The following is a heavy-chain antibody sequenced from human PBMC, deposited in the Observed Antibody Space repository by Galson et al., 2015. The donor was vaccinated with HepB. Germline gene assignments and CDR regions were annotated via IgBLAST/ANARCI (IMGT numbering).Heavy chain of an antibody. CDR3: ARAIVFSDGEKYGMDV. CDR2: ISSSGTSI. D-gene: IGHD5-24*01. CDR1: GFSFSSYS. V-gene: IGHV3-48*01. J-gene: IGHJ6*02. Sequence: SLRLSCAASGFSFSSYSMNWVRQAPGKGLEWLSYISSSGTSIYYTDSVKGRFTISRDNAKHSLYLQMNSLRTEDTAVYYCARAIVFSDGEKYGMDVWGQGTTVTVSS.